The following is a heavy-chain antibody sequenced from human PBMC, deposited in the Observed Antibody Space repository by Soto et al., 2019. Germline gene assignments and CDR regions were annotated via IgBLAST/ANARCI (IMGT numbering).Heavy chain of an antibody. D-gene: IGHD3-22*01. CDR1: EFTFSSYA. CDR3: AKGKVAYDNSGLQYFYYFPMSV. CDR2: ISGGGGTT. Sequence: VGSLRLSCAASEFTFSSYAMNWVRQAPGKGLEWVSVISGGGGTTYYADSVKGRFRISRDNSKNTLYLQMNSLRVEDTAVYYCAKGKVAYDNSGLQYFYYFPMSVWGQGTTVTVSS. V-gene: IGHV3-23*01. J-gene: IGHJ6*02.